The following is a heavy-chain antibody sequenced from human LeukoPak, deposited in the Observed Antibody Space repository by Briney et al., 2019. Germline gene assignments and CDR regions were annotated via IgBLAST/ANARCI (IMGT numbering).Heavy chain of an antibody. Sequence: GGSLRLSCAASGFTVSSNYMSWVRQAPGKGLEWVSVIYSGGSTDYADSVKGRFTISRDNSKNTLYLQMNSLRAEDTAVYYCAGDQDSSAFDSFDIWGQGTMVTVSS. CDR3: AGDQDSSAFDSFDI. D-gene: IGHD6-25*01. CDR2: IYSGGST. J-gene: IGHJ3*02. V-gene: IGHV3-53*01. CDR1: GFTVSSNY.